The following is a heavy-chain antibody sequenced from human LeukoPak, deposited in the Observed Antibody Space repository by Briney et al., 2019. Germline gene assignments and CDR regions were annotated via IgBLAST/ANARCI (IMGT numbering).Heavy chain of an antibody. V-gene: IGHV1-46*01. D-gene: IGHD1-1*01. CDR1: GYTFTSYY. Sequence: ASVKVSCKASGYTFTSYYLHWVRQAPGQGLEWMGIINPSGGSTSYEQKFQGRVTVTRDTPTTTVYMELSSLTSEDTAVYYCARARSALERRTLEYWGRGTLVIVSS. CDR3: ARARSALERRTLEY. J-gene: IGHJ4*02. CDR2: INPSGGST.